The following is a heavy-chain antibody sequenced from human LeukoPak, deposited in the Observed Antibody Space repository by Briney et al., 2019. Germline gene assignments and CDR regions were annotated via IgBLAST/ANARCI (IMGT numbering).Heavy chain of an antibody. V-gene: IGHV3-23*01. CDR3: AKSKTGAERAFDI. CDR2: ISGSGGST. Sequence: PGGSLRLSCAASGFTFSSYAMSWVRQAPGKGLEWVSFISGSGGSTYYADSVKGRFTISRDNSKNTLYLQMNSLRAEDTAVYYCAKSKTGAERAFDIWGQGTMVTVSS. D-gene: IGHD1-1*01. CDR1: GFTFSSYA. J-gene: IGHJ3*02.